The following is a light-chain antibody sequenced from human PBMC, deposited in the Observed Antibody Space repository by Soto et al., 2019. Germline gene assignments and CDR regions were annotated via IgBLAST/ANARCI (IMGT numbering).Light chain of an antibody. CDR2: GAS. J-gene: IGKJ5*01. V-gene: IGKV3-20*01. CDR1: QSVSRR. Sequence: EIVLTQSPGTLSLSPGGRATLSCWASQSVSRRLAWYQHRPGQSPRLLISGASMRASGVPVRFSGSGSGTDFTLTISRLEPEDFAVYYCQHYGETPITFGLGTRLEV. CDR3: QHYGETPIT.